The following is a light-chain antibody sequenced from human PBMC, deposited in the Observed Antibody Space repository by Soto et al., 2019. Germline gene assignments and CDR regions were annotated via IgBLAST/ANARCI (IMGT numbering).Light chain of an antibody. Sequence: EIVFTQSPGTLSLSPGERATLSCRASQSVSSSYLAWYQQKPGQAPRPLIYGASSRAIGIPDRFSGSGSGTDFTLNISRLESENFTVYNCMQHGTPPWTFGQGTK. J-gene: IGKJ1*01. CDR3: MQHGTPPWT. CDR2: GAS. CDR1: QSVSSSY. V-gene: IGKV3-20*01.